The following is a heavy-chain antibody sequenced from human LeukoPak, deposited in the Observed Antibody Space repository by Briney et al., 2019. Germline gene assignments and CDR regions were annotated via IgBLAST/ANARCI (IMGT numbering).Heavy chain of an antibody. CDR1: GFTFSSYS. CDR3: ARVSGSEGAFDI. CDR2: ISTSSSYI. V-gene: IGHV3-21*01. J-gene: IGHJ3*02. D-gene: IGHD3-10*01. Sequence: TGGSLRLSCAASGFTFSSYSMNWVRQAPGKGLEWISSISTSSSYIYYADSVRGRFTISRDNAKNSLYLQMNSLRAEDTAVYYCARVSGSEGAFDIWGQGTMVTVSS.